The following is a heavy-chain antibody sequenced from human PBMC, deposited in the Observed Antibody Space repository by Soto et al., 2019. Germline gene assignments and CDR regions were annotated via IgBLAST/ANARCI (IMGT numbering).Heavy chain of an antibody. J-gene: IGHJ5*02. Sequence: QVQLVQSGAEVKKPGSSVKVSCTASGGPFSSYAINWVRQAPGQGLEWMGVITPMFGAPHYAQNFKGRITITADKSTHTAYMELSSLTSGDTAVYFCARVLTGRWFDPWGQGTLVTVSS. CDR1: GGPFSSYA. CDR3: ARVLTGRWFDP. CDR2: ITPMFGAP. V-gene: IGHV1-69*06.